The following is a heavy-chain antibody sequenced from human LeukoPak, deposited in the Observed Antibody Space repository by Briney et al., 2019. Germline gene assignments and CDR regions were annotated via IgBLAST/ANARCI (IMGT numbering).Heavy chain of an antibody. D-gene: IGHD3-22*01. CDR2: ISSSSSYI. Sequence: GGSLRLSCAASGFTFSSYSMNWVRQAPGKGLEWVSSISSSSSYIYYADSVKGRFTISRDNAKNSLYLQMNSLRAEDTAVYYCARDPSDYYDSSAADYWGQGTLVTVSS. CDR1: GFTFSSYS. V-gene: IGHV3-21*01. CDR3: ARDPSDYYDSSAADY. J-gene: IGHJ4*02.